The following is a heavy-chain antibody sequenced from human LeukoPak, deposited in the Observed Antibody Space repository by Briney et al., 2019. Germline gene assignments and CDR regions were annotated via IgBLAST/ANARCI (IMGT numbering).Heavy chain of an antibody. CDR1: GYTFTGYY. J-gene: IGHJ3*02. Sequence: ASVKVSCKASGYTFTGYYMHWVRQAPGQGLEWMGWINPSGGSTSYAQEFQGRVTMTRDTSTSTVYMELSSLRSEDTAVYYCARERSSYSDAFDIWGQGTMVTVSS. CDR3: ARERSSYSDAFDI. V-gene: IGHV1-46*01. D-gene: IGHD2-21*01. CDR2: INPSGGST.